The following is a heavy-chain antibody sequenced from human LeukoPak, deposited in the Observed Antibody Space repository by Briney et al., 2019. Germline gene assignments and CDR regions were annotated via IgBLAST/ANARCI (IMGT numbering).Heavy chain of an antibody. CDR1: GFTFSSYS. CDR2: ISSSSSYI. Sequence: GGSQRLSCAASGFTFSSYSMNWVRQAPGKGLEWVSSISSSSSYIYYADSVKGRFTISRDNAKNSLYLQMNSLRAEDTAVYYCARSREGSSSWPDAFDIWGQGTMVTVSS. D-gene: IGHD6-13*01. J-gene: IGHJ3*02. V-gene: IGHV3-21*01. CDR3: ARSREGSSSWPDAFDI.